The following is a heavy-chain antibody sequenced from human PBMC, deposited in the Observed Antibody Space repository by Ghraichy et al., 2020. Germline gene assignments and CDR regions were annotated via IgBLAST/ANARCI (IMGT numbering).Heavy chain of an antibody. CDR1: GFTFSSYA. CDR3: AILNNGRGSFDI. Sequence: GDSLNISCAASGFTFSSYAMTWVRQAPAKGLEWVSFISDSGGRTAYADSVKGRCTISRDNSKNTLYLQMSSLRVEDTAVYYCAILNNGRGSFDIWGQGTMVAVSS. V-gene: IGHV3-23*01. CDR2: ISDSGGRT. D-gene: IGHD2-8*01. J-gene: IGHJ3*02.